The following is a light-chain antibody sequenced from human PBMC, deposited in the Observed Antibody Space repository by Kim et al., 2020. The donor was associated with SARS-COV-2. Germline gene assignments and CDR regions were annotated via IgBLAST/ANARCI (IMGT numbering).Light chain of an antibody. CDR3: QAWDSSTGV. CDR2: QDS. J-gene: IGLJ3*02. CDR1: KLGDKY. Sequence: SVSPGQTAGLTCAGDKLGDKYACWYQQKPGQSPVLVIYQDSKRPSGIPERFSGSNSGNTATLTISGTQAMDVADYYCQAWDSSTGVFGGGTQLTVL. V-gene: IGLV3-1*01.